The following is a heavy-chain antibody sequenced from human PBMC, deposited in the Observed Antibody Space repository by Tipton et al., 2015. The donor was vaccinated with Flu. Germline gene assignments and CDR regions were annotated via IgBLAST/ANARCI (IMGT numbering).Heavy chain of an antibody. J-gene: IGHJ5*02. V-gene: IGHV4-38-2*02. CDR2: IYHSGST. D-gene: IGHD3-10*01. CDR3: ARGTLWFGDTSGWFDP. CDR1: GYSISSGYY. Sequence: TLSLTCTVSGYSISSGYYWGWIRQPPGKGLEWIGSIYHSGSTYYNPSLKSRVTISVDTFKNQFSLKLSSVTAADTAVYYCARGTLWFGDTSGWFDPWGQGTLVTVSS.